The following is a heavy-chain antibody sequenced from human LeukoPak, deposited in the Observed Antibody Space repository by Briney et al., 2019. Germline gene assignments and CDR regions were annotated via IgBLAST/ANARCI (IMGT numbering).Heavy chain of an antibody. CDR2: WYTSGTT. V-gene: IGHV4-4*07. Sequence: SETLSLTCTVSGGSISNYYWSWIRQPAEKELEWIGRWYTSGTTNFNPSLKSRVTMSGDTSKNQLSLKLSSVTAADTAVYYCARRDSSSWSTSGAAFDIWGQGTMVTVSS. CDR3: ARRDSSSWSTSGAAFDI. D-gene: IGHD6-13*01. CDR1: GGSISNYY. J-gene: IGHJ3*02.